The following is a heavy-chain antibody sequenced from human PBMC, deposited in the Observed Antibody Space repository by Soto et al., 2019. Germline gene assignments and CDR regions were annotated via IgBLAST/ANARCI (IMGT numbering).Heavy chain of an antibody. V-gene: IGHV1-46*01. CDR3: ARVTYGDYNFLDS. J-gene: IGHJ5*01. D-gene: IGHD4-17*01. CDR2: VNPTFGVT. CDR1: ENTFTNFF. Sequence: QGLLIQSGAEVRRPGATVKISCKASENTFTNFFFHWVRQAPGRSLEWLGMVNPTFGVTKYEQRFQCRLTMTGDTSTSTAFLEVRGLTSNDTSLYFCARVTYGDYNFLDSWGHGTLVTVSS.